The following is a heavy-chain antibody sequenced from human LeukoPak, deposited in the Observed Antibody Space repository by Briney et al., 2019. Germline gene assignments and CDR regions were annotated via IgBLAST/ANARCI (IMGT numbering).Heavy chain of an antibody. CDR3: ARDLGDIVVAPAFQH. V-gene: IGHV3-30-3*01. CDR2: ISYDGSNK. J-gene: IGHJ1*01. D-gene: IGHD2-2*01. Sequence: GRSLRLSCAASGYTFSSYAMHWVRQAPGKGLEWVAVISYDGSNKYYADSVKGRFTISRDNSKNTLYLQMNSLRAEDTAVYYCARDLGDIVVAPAFQHWGQGTLVTVSS. CDR1: GYTFSSYA.